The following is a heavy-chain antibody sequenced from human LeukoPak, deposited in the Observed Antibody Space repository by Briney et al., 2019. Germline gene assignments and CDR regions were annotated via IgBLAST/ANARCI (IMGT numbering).Heavy chain of an antibody. CDR3: ARARGYSGYDWGFDY. CDR2: IYYSGST. J-gene: IGHJ4*02. D-gene: IGHD5-12*01. CDR1: GASISSFY. Sequence: PSETLSLTCTVSGASISSFYCSWIRQPPGKGLEWIGYIYYSGSTNYNPSLNSRVTISIDTSKNRFSLKLSSVTAADTAVYYCARARGYSGYDWGFDYWGQGTLVTVSS. V-gene: IGHV4-59*01.